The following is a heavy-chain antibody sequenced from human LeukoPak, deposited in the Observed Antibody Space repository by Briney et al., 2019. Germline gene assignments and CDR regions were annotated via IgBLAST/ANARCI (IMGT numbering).Heavy chain of an antibody. CDR2: IDASGST. Sequence: SESLSLTCNVSDDSFSSYYWSWLRQSPGKGLEWIGHIDASGSTNYNPSLKSRVTISVDTSKNQFSLKLSSMTAADTAVYYCARQGYYYDRSAYYVFYFDYWGQGTPVTVSS. CDR1: DDSFSSYY. CDR3: ARQGYYYDRSAYYVFYFDY. J-gene: IGHJ4*02. D-gene: IGHD3-22*01. V-gene: IGHV4-4*09.